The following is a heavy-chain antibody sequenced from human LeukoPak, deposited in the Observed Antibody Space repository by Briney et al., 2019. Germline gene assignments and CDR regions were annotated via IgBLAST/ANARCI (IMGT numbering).Heavy chain of an antibody. D-gene: IGHD1-1*01. J-gene: IGHJ4*02. Sequence: PGGSLRLSCAASGFSFENYNMHWVRQPPGKGLEWVSLISWDGDTTHFADSVKGRFNISRDNSKNSLYLQMNSQRTEDTALYYCATGPTSTRFEYWGKGTLVTVSP. CDR1: GFSFENYN. CDR2: ISWDGDTT. V-gene: IGHV3-43*01. CDR3: ATGPTSTRFEY.